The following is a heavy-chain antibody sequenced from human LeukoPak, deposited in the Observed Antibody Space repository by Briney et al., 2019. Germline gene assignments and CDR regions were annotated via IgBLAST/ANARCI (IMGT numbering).Heavy chain of an antibody. J-gene: IGHJ4*02. Sequence: SETLSLTCAVYGGSFSGFYWNWIRQPPGKGLERIGEINDSGSTNYNPSLKSRVTISVDTSKNHFSLRLSSVTAADTAVYYCARGYSTSWLNYWGQGTLVTVSS. CDR3: ARGYSTSWLNY. CDR2: INDSGST. D-gene: IGHD6-13*01. V-gene: IGHV4-34*01. CDR1: GGSFSGFY.